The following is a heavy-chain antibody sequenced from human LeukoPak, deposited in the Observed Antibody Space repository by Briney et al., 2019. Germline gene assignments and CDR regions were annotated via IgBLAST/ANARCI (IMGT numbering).Heavy chain of an antibody. D-gene: IGHD3-22*01. CDR2: IYYSGST. Sequence: SETLSLTCTVSGGSISSSSYYWGWIRQPSGKGLEWIGSIYYSGSTYYNPSLKSRVTISVDTSKNQFSLKLSSVTAADTAVYYCARDPVHYDSSGYNYFDYWGQGTLVTVSS. V-gene: IGHV4-39*07. CDR3: ARDPVHYDSSGYNYFDY. J-gene: IGHJ4*02. CDR1: GGSISSSSYY.